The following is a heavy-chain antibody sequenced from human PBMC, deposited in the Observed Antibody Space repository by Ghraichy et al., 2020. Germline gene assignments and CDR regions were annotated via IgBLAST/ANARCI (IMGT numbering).Heavy chain of an antibody. D-gene: IGHD2-15*01. V-gene: IGHV7-4-1*02. CDR3: ARDKSSPRGRWGFQPTDY. J-gene: IGHJ4*02. CDR1: GYTFTSYA. CDR2: INTNTGNP. Sequence: ASVKVSCKASGYTFTSYAMNWVRQAPGQGLEWMGWINTNTGNPTYAQGFTGRFVFSLDTSVSTAYLQISSLKAEDTAVYYCARDKSSPRGRWGFQPTDYWGQGTLVTVSS.